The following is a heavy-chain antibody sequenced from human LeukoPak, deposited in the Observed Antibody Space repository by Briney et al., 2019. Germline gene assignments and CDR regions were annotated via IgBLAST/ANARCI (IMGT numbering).Heavy chain of an antibody. CDR1: GGSIMYYY. V-gene: IGHV4-4*07. CDR2: IYTSGST. Sequence: SETLSLTCTVSGGSIMYYYWTWIRQPAGKGLEWIGRIYTSGSTNYNPSLKSRVTMSVDTYKNQFSLKLTSVTAADTAVYYCARESGYYDRSGYFHYFDYWGQGSLVTVSS. CDR3: ARESGYYDRSGYFHYFDY. D-gene: IGHD3-22*01. J-gene: IGHJ4*02.